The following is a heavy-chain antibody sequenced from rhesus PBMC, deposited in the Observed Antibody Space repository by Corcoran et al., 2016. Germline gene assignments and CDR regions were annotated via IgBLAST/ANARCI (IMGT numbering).Heavy chain of an antibody. D-gene: IGHD5-42*01. CDR2: ISSGGSI. Sequence: VQPGGSLRLSCAAPGFTSGNSDLIWIRQAPGKGLEWVSYISSGGSIYYSDSVKGRFTISRDNAKNTLYLQMSSLRAEDTAVYYCARALGGYWGQGVLVTVSS. CDR1: GFTSGNSD. V-gene: IGHV3S43*01. J-gene: IGHJ4*01. CDR3: ARALGGY.